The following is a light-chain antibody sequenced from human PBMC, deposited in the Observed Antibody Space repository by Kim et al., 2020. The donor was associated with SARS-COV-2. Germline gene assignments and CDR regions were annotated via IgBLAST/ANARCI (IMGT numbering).Light chain of an antibody. Sequence: QAGLTQPPSVSKGLGQTATLTCTGSSNDVGSHGAAWLQQHQGHPPKLLSYRTNNRPSGISERFSASRSGNTASLTITGLQPEDEADYYCSSWVSSFTGYVLGRGTKVTVL. CDR1: SNDVGSHG. V-gene: IGLV10-54*01. J-gene: IGLJ1*01. CDR2: RTN. CDR3: SSWVSSFTGYV.